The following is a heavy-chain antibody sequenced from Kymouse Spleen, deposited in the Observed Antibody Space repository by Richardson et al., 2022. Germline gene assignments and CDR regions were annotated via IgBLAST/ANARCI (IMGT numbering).Heavy chain of an antibody. Sequence: EVQLVESGGGLVKPGGSLRLSCAASGFTFSSYSMNWVRQAPGKGLEWVSSISSSSSYIYYADSVKGRFTISRDNAKNSLYLQMNSLRAEDTAVYYCARDLDYDFWSGYSPYYYYGMDVWGQGTTVTVSS. CDR1: GFTFSSYS. D-gene: IGHD3-3*01. CDR2: ISSSSSYI. CDR3: ARDLDYDFWSGYSPYYYYGMDV. J-gene: IGHJ6*02. V-gene: IGHV3-21*03.